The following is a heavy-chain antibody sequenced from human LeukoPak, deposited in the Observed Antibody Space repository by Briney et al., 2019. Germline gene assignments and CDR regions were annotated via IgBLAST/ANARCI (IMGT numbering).Heavy chain of an antibody. Sequence: KSSETLSLTCAVYGGSFSGYYWSWIRQPPGKGLEWIGEINHSGSTNYNPSLKSRVTISVDTSKNQFSLKLSSVTAADTAVYYCARSVSLYDYVWGSYRDHYFDYWGQGTLVTVSS. V-gene: IGHV4-34*01. CDR2: INHSGST. CDR1: GGSFSGYY. D-gene: IGHD3-16*02. J-gene: IGHJ4*02. CDR3: ARSVSLYDYVWGSYRDHYFDY.